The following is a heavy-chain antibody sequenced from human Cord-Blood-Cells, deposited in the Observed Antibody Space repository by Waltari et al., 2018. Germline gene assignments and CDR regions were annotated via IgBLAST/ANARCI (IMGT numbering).Heavy chain of an antibody. V-gene: IGHV3-30*04. J-gene: IGHJ4*02. Sequence: QVQLVESGGGVVQPGRSLRLSCAASGFTFSRYAMPWVRQAPGKGLEWVAVISYDGSNKYYADSVKGRFTISRDNSKNTLYLQMNSLRAEDTAVYYCARDDGYCTNGVCYTDYWGQGTLVTVSS. CDR2: ISYDGSNK. CDR3: ARDDGYCTNGVCYTDY. D-gene: IGHD2-8*01. CDR1: GFTFSRYA.